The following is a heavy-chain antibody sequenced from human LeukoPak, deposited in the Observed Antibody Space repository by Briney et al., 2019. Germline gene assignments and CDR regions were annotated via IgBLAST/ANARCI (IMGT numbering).Heavy chain of an antibody. V-gene: IGHV4-4*08. Sequence: SETLSLICTVSGGSVTSDSWNWIRQTPGKGLEWIGYIYNTGSSNYNPALKNRVTMSLDKSKNQLSLKLTAVTAADTAVYYCARLGKLNLVRGVFWYFDLWGRGTLVTVSS. CDR2: IYNTGSS. D-gene: IGHD3-10*01. CDR1: GGSVTSDS. CDR3: ARLGKLNLVRGVFWYFDL. J-gene: IGHJ2*01.